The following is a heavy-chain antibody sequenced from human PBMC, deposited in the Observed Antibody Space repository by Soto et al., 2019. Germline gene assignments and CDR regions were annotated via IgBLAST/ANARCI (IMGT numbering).Heavy chain of an antibody. J-gene: IGHJ1*01. Sequence: QVQLVQSGTEVKKPGASVKVSCKASGYTFTNYYMYWVRQAPGQGLERLGMINPSGGSTTYAQKLQGRVTMNRDTSTSTVYMELSSLRSDNTAVYYCAREASSGYYVTSWGQGTLVTLSS. D-gene: IGHD3-22*01. CDR3: AREASSGYYVTS. V-gene: IGHV1-46*04. CDR2: INPSGGST. CDR1: GYTFTNYY.